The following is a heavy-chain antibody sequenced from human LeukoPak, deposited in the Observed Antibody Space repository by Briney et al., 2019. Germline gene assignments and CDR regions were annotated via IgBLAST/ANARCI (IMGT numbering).Heavy chain of an antibody. V-gene: IGHV3-7*03. CDR1: GFTFSSYW. CDR3: AKDIYVRPAGSPQWYFDL. D-gene: IGHD3-10*01. CDR2: IKQDGSEK. Sequence: GGSLRLSCAASGFTFSSYWMSWVRQAPGKGLEWVANIKQDGSEKYYVDSVKGRFTISRDNAKNSLYLQMNSLRAEDTALYYCAKDIYVRPAGSPQWYFDLWGRGTLVTVSS. J-gene: IGHJ2*01.